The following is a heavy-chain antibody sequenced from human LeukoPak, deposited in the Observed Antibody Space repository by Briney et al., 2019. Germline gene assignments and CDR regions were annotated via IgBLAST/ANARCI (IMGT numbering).Heavy chain of an antibody. J-gene: IGHJ6*04. CDR2: FDPEDGET. Sequence: ASVKVSCKVSGYTLTELSMHWVRQAPGKGLVGMGGFDPEDGETIYAQKFQGRVTMNEDTSTDTAYMELSSLRSEDTAVYYCATGGLERPVYYYGMDVWGKGTTVTVSS. V-gene: IGHV1-24*01. CDR1: GYTLTELS. CDR3: ATGGLERPVYYYGMDV. D-gene: IGHD1-1*01.